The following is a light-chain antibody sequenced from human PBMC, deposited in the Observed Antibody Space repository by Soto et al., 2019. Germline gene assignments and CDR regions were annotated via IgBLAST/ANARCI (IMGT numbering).Light chain of an antibody. V-gene: IGLV2-14*01. J-gene: IGLJ3*02. Sequence: QSALTQPASVSGSPGQSITISCTGTSSDVGDYNYVSWYQQQPGKAPKLMIYEVSNRPSGVYNRFSGSKSGNTASLTISGLQAEDEADYYCSSYTSSSTPWVFGGGTKLTVL. CDR1: SSDVGDYNY. CDR2: EVS. CDR3: SSYTSSSTPWV.